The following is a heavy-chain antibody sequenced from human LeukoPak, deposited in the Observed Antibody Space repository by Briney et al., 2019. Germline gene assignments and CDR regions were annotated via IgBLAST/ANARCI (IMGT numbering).Heavy chain of an antibody. J-gene: IGHJ4*02. CDR1: GFTFSSYA. CDR2: ISGSGGST. D-gene: IGHD2-21*01. Sequence: GGSLRLSCAASGFTFSSYAMSWVRQAPGKGLEWVSAISGSGGSTYYADSVKGRFTISRDNSKNTLYLQMNSLRAEDTAVYYCANTAYCGGDCYYYFDYWGQGTLVTVSS. V-gene: IGHV3-23*01. CDR3: ANTAYCGGDCYYYFDY.